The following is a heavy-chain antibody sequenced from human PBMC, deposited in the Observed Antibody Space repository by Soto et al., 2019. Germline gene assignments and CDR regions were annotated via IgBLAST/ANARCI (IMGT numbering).Heavy chain of an antibody. CDR2: IDPSDSYT. CDR1: GYSFTSYW. D-gene: IGHD1-1*01. V-gene: IGHV5-10-1*01. Sequence: GESLKISCKGSGYSFTSYWISWVRQMPGKGLEWMGRIDPSDSYTNYSPSFQGHVTISADKSISTAYLQWSSLKASDTAMYYCAISPKRWPQPSEGYYYYGMDVWGQGTTVTVSS. J-gene: IGHJ6*02. CDR3: AISPKRWPQPSEGYYYYGMDV.